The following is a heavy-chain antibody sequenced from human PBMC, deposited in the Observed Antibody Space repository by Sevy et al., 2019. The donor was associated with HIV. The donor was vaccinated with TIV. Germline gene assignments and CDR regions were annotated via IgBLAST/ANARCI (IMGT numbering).Heavy chain of an antibody. J-gene: IGHJ4*02. V-gene: IGHV3-72*01. CDR2: TRNKADGYTT. D-gene: IGHD6-13*01. CDR3: ATHAGIAAAGRVFDY. Sequence: GGSLRLSCVASGFTFSDHYMEWVRQAPGKGLEWVGRTRNKADGYTTEYAASVKGRFTISRDDSKNSRYVQMNSLKTEATAVYYCATHAGIAAAGRVFDYWGQGTLVTVSS. CDR1: GFTFSDHY.